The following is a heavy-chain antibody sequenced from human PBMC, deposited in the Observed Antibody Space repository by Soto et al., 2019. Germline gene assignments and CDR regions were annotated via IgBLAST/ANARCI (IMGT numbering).Heavy chain of an antibody. CDR3: ARGGVSTIFGDS. CDR1: GFSFNRYS. J-gene: IGHJ4*02. Sequence: EVQLVESGGGLAQPWGSLRVSCAASGFSFNRYSMNWVRQAPGKGLEWLSYIDSTSTTVYYAGSVKGRFIISRDNAKNSLYLQMNSLRDEDTAVYYCARGGVSTIFGDSWGQGTLVTVSS. D-gene: IGHD5-12*01. V-gene: IGHV3-48*02. CDR2: IDSTSTTV.